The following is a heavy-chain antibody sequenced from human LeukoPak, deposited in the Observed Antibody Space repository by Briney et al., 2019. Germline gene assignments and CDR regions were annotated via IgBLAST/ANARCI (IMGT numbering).Heavy chain of an antibody. CDR3: ASPNDLKKIAVAGTFTFDP. CDR2: INHSGST. CDR1: GGSFSGYY. D-gene: IGHD6-19*01. V-gene: IGHV4-34*01. J-gene: IGHJ5*02. Sequence: KPSETLSLTCAVYGGSFSGYYWSWIRQPPGKGLEWIGEINHSGSTNYNPSLKSRVTISVDTSKNQFSLKLSSVTAADTAVYYCASPNDLKKIAVAGTFTFDPWGQGTLVTVSS.